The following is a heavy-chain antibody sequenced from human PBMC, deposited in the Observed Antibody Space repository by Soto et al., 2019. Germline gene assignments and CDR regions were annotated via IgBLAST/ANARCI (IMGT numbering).Heavy chain of an antibody. CDR1: GYTFAGYY. J-gene: IGHJ6*02. V-gene: IGHV1-2*04. CDR3: ARGLEYYYYGMDV. D-gene: IGHD1-1*01. CDR2: INPNSGGT. Sequence: ASVKVSFKASGYTFAGYYMHWVRQAPGRGLEWMGWINPNSGGTNYAQKFQGWVTMTRDTSISTAYMELSRLRSDDTAVYYCARGLEYYYYGMDVWGQGTTVTVSS.